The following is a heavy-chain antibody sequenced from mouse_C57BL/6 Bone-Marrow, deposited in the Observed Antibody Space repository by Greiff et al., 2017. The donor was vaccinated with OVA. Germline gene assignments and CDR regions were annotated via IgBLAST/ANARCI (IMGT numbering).Heavy chain of an antibody. CDR2: IYPGDGDT. Sequence: LVESGPELVKPGASVKISCKASGYAFSSSRMNWVKQRPGKGLEWIGRIYPGDGDTNYNGKFKGKATLTADKSSSTAYMQLSSLTSEDSAVYFCARGYTTAVGGYWGQGTTLTVSS. CDR1: GYAFSSSR. CDR3: ARGYTTAVGGY. V-gene: IGHV1-82*01. J-gene: IGHJ2*01. D-gene: IGHD1-1*01.